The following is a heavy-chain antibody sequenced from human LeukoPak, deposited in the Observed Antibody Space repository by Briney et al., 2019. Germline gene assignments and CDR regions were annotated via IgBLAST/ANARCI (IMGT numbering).Heavy chain of an antibody. J-gene: IGHJ4*02. CDR3: SRAYSTGWLGINDY. V-gene: IGHV3-49*04. D-gene: IGHD6-19*01. Sequence: PGGSLRLSCAASGFTFTTYWMSWVRQAPGKGLEWVGFIRNKANGATADYAASVKGRFTISRDDSKTNAYLQMNSLKTEDTAVYYCSRAYSTGWLGINDYWGQGALVTVSS. CDR1: GFTFTTYW. CDR2: IRNKANGATA.